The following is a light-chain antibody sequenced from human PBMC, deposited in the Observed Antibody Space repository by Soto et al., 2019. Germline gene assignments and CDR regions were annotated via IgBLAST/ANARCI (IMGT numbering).Light chain of an antibody. Sequence: QSALTQPPSASGSPGQSVTISCTGTSSDAGGYNYVSWFQQHPGKAPKLIIHEVNQRSSGVPDRFSGSKSGNTASLTVSGLQAEDEGTYYCSSYGGYNNVVFGTGTKVTVL. CDR2: EVN. V-gene: IGLV2-8*01. J-gene: IGLJ1*01. CDR1: SSDAGGYNY. CDR3: SSYGGYNNVV.